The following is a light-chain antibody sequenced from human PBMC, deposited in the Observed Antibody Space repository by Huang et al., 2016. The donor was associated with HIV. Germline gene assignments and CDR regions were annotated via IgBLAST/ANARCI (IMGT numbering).Light chain of an antibody. V-gene: IGKV1-39*01. Sequence: DIQMTQSPSSLSASVGDRVTITCRASQSISSYLNWYQQKPGKAPKLLISIISTLQSGVPSRFSGSGSGTNFILTISSLQPEDFATYYWQQGYSTPGTFGQGTKVEIK. J-gene: IGKJ1*01. CDR3: QQGYSTPGT. CDR1: QSISSY. CDR2: IIS.